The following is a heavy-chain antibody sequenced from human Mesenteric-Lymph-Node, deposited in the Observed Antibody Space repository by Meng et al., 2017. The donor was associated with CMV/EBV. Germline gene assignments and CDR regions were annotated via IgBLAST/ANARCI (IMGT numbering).Heavy chain of an antibody. CDR3: ARRQRFYTGYYGMDV. J-gene: IGHJ6*02. V-gene: IGHV3-48*04. CDR1: GFALSSFS. CDR2: ISSSGSTI. D-gene: IGHD2/OR15-2a*01. Sequence: GESLKISCAASGFALSSFSMNWVRQAPGKGLEWVSYISSSGSTIYYADSVKGRFTISRDNAKNSLYLQMNSLRAEDTAVYYCARRQRFYTGYYGMDVWGQGTTVTVSS.